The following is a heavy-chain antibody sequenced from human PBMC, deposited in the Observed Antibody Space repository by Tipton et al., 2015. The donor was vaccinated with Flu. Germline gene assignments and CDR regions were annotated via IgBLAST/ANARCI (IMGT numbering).Heavy chain of an antibody. D-gene: IGHD6-6*01. CDR3: AREAVRQLEPFDY. Sequence: SLRLSCAASGFTFSSYSMNWVRQAPGKGLEWVSSISSSSSYIYYADSVKGRFTISRDNAKNSLYLQMDSLRAEDTAVYYCAREAVRQLEPFDYWGQGTLVTVSS. J-gene: IGHJ4*02. CDR1: GFTFSSYS. V-gene: IGHV3-21*01. CDR2: ISSSSSYI.